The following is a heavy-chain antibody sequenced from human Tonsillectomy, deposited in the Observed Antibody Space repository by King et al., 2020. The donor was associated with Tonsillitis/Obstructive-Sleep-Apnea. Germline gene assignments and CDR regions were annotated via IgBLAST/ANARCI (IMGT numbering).Heavy chain of an antibody. CDR2: MSGSDPGT. J-gene: IGHJ4*02. CDR1: GFTFSTYA. CDR3: ATGSAEHCSGTKCYEFDC. Sequence: VQLVESGGGLVQPGGSLRLSCAASGFTFSTYAMSWVRQAPGKGLEWVSAMSGSDPGTYPADYVKGRFTISKVKSKNSLYLTMNILRAEVTAVYYCATGSAEHCSGTKCYEFDCWGQGTLVTVSS. V-gene: IGHV3-23*04. D-gene: IGHD2-2*01.